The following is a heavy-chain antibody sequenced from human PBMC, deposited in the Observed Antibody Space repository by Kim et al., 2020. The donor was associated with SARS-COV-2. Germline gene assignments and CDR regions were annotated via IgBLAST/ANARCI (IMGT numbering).Heavy chain of an antibody. Sequence: RYSQNFEGRITITRDTSATTAYMELSSLTSKDTAVYFCAREGSGSYNWLDPWGQGTLVTVSS. J-gene: IGHJ5*02. D-gene: IGHD3-10*01. V-gene: IGHV1-3*01. CDR3: AREGSGSYNWLDP.